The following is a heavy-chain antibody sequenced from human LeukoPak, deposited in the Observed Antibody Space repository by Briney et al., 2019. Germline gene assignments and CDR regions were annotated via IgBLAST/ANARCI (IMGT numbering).Heavy chain of an antibody. D-gene: IGHD4-17*01. Sequence: GASVKVSCKASGGTFSSYAISWVRQAPGQGLEWVGRIIPIFGTANYAQKFQGRVTITTDESTSTAYMELSSLRSEDTAVYYCASASTTVTYPFDYWGQGTLVTVSS. CDR1: GGTFSSYA. V-gene: IGHV1-69*05. CDR2: IIPIFGTA. J-gene: IGHJ4*02. CDR3: ASASTTVTYPFDY.